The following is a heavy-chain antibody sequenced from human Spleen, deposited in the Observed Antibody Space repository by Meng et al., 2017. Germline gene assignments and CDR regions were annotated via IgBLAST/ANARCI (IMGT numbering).Heavy chain of an antibody. Sequence: GESLKISCKASGYSFTNYWIVWVRQMPGKGLEWMGIIYPGDSDTRYSPSFQGQVTISADKSISTAYLQWSSLKASDTAMYYCARRYYDILTGFWYYFDFWGQGTLVTVSS. CDR2: IYPGDSDT. CDR3: ARRYYDILTGFWYYFDF. J-gene: IGHJ4*02. V-gene: IGHV5-51*01. CDR1: GYSFTNYW. D-gene: IGHD3-9*01.